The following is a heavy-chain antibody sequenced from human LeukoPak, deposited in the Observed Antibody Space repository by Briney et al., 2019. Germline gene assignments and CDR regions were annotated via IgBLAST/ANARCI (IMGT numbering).Heavy chain of an antibody. V-gene: IGHV4-39*01. J-gene: IGHJ1*01. Sequence: SETLSLTCTVSGGSISSSSYYWGWIRQPPGEGLEWIGSIYYSGSTYYNPSLKSRVTISVDTSKNQFSLKLSSVTAADTAVYYCARGNYYDSSGYRYFQHWGQGTLVTVSS. CDR3: ARGNYYDSSGYRYFQH. CDR1: GGSISSSSYY. D-gene: IGHD3-22*01. CDR2: IYYSGST.